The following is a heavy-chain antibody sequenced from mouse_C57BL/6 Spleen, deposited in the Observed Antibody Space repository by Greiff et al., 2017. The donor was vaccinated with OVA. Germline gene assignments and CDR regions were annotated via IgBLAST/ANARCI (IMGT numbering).Heavy chain of an antibody. Sequence: QVQLQQSGAELVKPGASVKISCKASGYAFSSYWMNWVKQRPGKGLEWIGQIYPGDGDTNYNGKFKGKATLTADKSSSTAYMQLSSLTSEDSAVYFCARTHSSGYYAMDYWGQGTSVTVSS. CDR1: GYAFSSYW. CDR3: ARTHSSGYYAMDY. V-gene: IGHV1-80*01. D-gene: IGHD3-2*02. J-gene: IGHJ4*01. CDR2: IYPGDGDT.